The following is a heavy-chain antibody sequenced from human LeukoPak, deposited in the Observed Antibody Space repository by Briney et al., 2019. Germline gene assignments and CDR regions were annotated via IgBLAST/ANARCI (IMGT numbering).Heavy chain of an antibody. V-gene: IGHV4-34*01. CDR1: GGSFSGYY. D-gene: IGHD3-22*01. J-gene: IGHJ4*02. Sequence: PSETLSLTCAVYGGSFSGYYWSWIRQPPGKGLEWIGEINHSGSTNYNPSLKSRVTISVDTSKNQFSLKPSSVTAADTAVYYCARDRARSYYYDSSGYYSPFDYWGQGTLVTVSS. CDR3: ARDRARSYYYDSSGYYSPFDY. CDR2: INHSGST.